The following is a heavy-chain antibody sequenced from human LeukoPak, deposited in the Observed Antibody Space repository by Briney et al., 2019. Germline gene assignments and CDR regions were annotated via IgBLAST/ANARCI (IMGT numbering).Heavy chain of an antibody. D-gene: IGHD6-13*01. J-gene: IGHJ4*02. CDR1: GFTFNTYW. CDR3: ARGRRGAAGHFDY. CDR2: IKEDGSDK. V-gene: IGHV3-7*04. Sequence: GGSLRLSCVASGFTFNTYWLSWVRQPPGKGLEWVANIKEDGSDKYYVDSVKGRFTISRDNAKNSLYLQMNSLRAEDTAVYFCARGRRGAAGHFDYWGQGTPVTVSS.